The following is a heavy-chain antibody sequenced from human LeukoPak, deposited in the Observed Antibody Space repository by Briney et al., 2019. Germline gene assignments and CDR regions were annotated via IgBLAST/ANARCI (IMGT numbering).Heavy chain of an antibody. Sequence: HPGGSLRLSCAASGFTFSSYSMHWVRQAPGKGLEWVSYISSSSGTIYYADSVKGRSTISRDNAKNSLYLQMNSLRDEDTAVYYCARAMVRGVIPWGQGSLVTVSS. CDR3: ARAMVRGVIP. J-gene: IGHJ5*02. CDR1: GFTFSSYS. V-gene: IGHV3-48*02. CDR2: ISSSSGTI. D-gene: IGHD3-10*01.